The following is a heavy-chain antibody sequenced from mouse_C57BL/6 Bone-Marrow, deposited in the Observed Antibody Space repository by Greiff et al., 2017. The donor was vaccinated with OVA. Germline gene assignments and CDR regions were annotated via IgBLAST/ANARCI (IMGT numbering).Heavy chain of an antibody. V-gene: IGHV5-6*01. CDR3: VRPITPVVEPYYFDY. CDR2: ISSGGSYT. CDR1: GFTFSSYG. Sequence: EVQLVESGGDLVKPGGSLKLSCAASGFTFSSYGMSWVRQTPDKRLEWVATISSGGSYTYYPDSVKGRFTISRDNATNTLYMQMSSLKSEDTAIYYCVRPITPVVEPYYFDYWGQGTTLTVSS. J-gene: IGHJ2*01. D-gene: IGHD1-1*01.